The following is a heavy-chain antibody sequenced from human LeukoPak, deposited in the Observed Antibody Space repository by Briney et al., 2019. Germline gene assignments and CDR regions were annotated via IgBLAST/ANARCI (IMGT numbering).Heavy chain of an antibody. CDR1: GGSFSGYY. V-gene: IGHV4-59*01. D-gene: IGHD6-13*01. Sequence: SETLSLTCAVYGGSFSGYYRSWIRQPPGKGLEWIGYIYYSGSANYNPSLKSRVTLSVDTSKNQFSLKLSSVTAADTAVYYCARGSIAAAEGSHWFDPWGQGTLVTVSS. CDR3: ARGSIAAAEGSHWFDP. CDR2: IYYSGSA. J-gene: IGHJ5*02.